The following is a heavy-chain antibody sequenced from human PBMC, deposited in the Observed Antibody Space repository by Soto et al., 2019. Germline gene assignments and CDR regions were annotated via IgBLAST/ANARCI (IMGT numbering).Heavy chain of an antibody. CDR1: GFTFSNSD. Sequence: EVNLVESGGGLVQPGGSLRLSCAASGFTFSNSDMHWVRQSAGKGLECLSGIGTVGDAYYPPSVRGRFTIYRENAKNSLYLQMHGLLAEDTAVYFCARGTGAQLMYFDLWGRGTLVTVSS. CDR3: ARGTGAQLMYFDL. D-gene: IGHD7-27*01. J-gene: IGHJ2*01. V-gene: IGHV3-13*01. CDR2: IGTVGDA.